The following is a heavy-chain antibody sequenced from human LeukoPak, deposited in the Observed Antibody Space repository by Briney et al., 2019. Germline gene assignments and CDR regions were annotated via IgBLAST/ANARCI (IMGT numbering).Heavy chain of an antibody. V-gene: IGHV3-23*01. CDR2: ISGSGGST. J-gene: IGHJ6*02. Sequence: GGSLRLSCAASGFTFSSYAMSWVRQAPGKGLEWVSAISGSGGSTYYADSVKGRFTISRDNSKNTLYPQMNSLRAEDTAVYYCAGGIAAAGPPPFYYYGMDVWGQGTTVTVSS. D-gene: IGHD6-13*01. CDR3: AGGIAAAGPPPFYYYGMDV. CDR1: GFTFSSYA.